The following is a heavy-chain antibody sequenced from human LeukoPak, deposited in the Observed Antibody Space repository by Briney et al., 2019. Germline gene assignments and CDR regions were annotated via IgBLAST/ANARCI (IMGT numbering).Heavy chain of an antibody. CDR2: ISSSSSHI. J-gene: IGHJ4*02. CDR3: AKEAVVTPSTVDY. D-gene: IGHD4-23*01. Sequence: GGSLRLSCAASGFIFSAYSMNWVRQAPGKGLEWVSFISSSSSHIYYADSVKGRFTISRDNAKKSLYLQMNSLRAEDTAVYYCAKEAVVTPSTVDYWGQGTLVTVSS. CDR1: GFIFSAYS. V-gene: IGHV3-21*04.